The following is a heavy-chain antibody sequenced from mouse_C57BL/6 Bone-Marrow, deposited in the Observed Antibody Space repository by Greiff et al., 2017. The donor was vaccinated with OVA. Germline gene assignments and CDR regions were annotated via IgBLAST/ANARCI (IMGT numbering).Heavy chain of an antibody. J-gene: IGHJ4*01. CDR1: GYTFTSYG. D-gene: IGHD1-1*01. Sequence: VQLQRSGAELARPGASVKLSCKASGYTFTSYGISWVKQRTGQGLEWIGEIYPRSGNTYYTEKFKGTATLTADKSSSTAYMELRSLTSEDSAVYFGARRGVEMDYAMDYWGQGTSVTVAS. CDR2: IYPRSGNT. V-gene: IGHV1-81*01. CDR3: ARRGVEMDYAMDY.